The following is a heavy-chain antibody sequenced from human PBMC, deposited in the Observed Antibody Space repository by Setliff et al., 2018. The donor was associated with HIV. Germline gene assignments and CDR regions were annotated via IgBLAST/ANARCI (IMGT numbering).Heavy chain of an antibody. CDR3: ARDGISGGAYPPYYFDY. CDR1: GFTFNSYA. V-gene: IGHV3-23*01. CDR2: ISGSGGST. D-gene: IGHD2-15*01. J-gene: IGHJ4*01. Sequence: LRLSCAASGFTFNSYAMSWVRQAPGKGPEWVSVISGSGGSTFYADSVKGRFTISRDNSKNTLYLQMNGLRVDDTAVYYCARDGISGGAYPPYYFDYWGHGTLVTVSS.